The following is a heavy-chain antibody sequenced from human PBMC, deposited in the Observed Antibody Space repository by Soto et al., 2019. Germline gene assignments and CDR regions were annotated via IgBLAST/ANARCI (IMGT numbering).Heavy chain of an antibody. J-gene: IGHJ3*02. D-gene: IGHD3-22*01. V-gene: IGHV3-23*01. CDR2: ISNTGDVT. CDR3: AKDRMIVDPLGFDI. CDR1: GFTFRNYG. Sequence: EVLLLESGGGVVQPGGSLRLSCAVSGFTFRNYGMSWVRQTPGKGLEWVSSISNTGDVTYYADSVKGRFTISRDTSKNALNLQTNSLRAEDTAVYYCAKDRMIVDPLGFDIWGQGTLVTVSS.